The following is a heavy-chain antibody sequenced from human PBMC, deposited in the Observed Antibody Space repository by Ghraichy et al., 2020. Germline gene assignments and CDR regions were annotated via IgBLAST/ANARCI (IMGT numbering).Heavy chain of an antibody. J-gene: IGHJ5*01. V-gene: IGHV3-48*03. CDR3: AIDHSDEYGFCSGPDS. Sequence: LSLTCAASGFSFGAFEMHWVRQAPGKGLEVVSYISAGGTTTHYTDSVKGRFTISRDNAKNSLYLQMNSLRSEDTAVYYCAIDHSDEYGFCSGPDSWGQGTLVTVSS. D-gene: IGHD3-3*01. CDR2: ISAGGTTT. CDR1: GFSFGAFE.